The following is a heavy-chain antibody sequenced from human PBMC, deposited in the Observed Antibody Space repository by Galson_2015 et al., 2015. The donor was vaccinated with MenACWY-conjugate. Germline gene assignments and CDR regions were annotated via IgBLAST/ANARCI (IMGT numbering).Heavy chain of an antibody. V-gene: IGHV3-74*01. CDR2: INSDGSST. D-gene: IGHD1-26*01. CDR1: GFTFSSNW. CDR3: VRVGELGGTRIGFDY. J-gene: IGHJ4*02. Sequence: SLRLSCAASGFTFSSNWMNWVRQAPGKGLVWVSRINSDGSSTNYADSVKGRFTISRDNAKNTLYLQMNSLRAEDTAVYYCVRVGELGGTRIGFDYWGQGTLVTVSS.